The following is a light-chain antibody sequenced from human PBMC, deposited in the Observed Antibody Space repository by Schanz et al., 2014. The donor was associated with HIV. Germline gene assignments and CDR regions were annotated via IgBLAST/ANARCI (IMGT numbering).Light chain of an antibody. CDR1: SSDVGKYNL. CDR2: EVS. CDR3: CSHAGSSTWV. J-gene: IGLJ2*01. V-gene: IGLV2-23*02. Sequence: QSALTQPASVSGSPGQSITISCTGTSSDVGKYNLVSWYQQHPGRAPKVMIYEVSKRPSGASHRFSGSKSGNTASLTISGLQAEDEADYYCCSHAGSSTWVFGGGTKLT.